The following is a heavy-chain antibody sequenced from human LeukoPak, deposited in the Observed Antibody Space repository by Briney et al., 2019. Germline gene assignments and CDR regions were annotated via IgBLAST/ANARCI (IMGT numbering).Heavy chain of an antibody. CDR2: IKQDGSEK. CDR1: GFTFSNYW. Sequence: GGSLRLSYAASGFTFSNYWMTWVRQAPGKGLEWVANIKQDGSEKYYVDSVKGRFTISRDNAKNSLYLQMNGLRAEDTAVYYCARARDFYDSSGYYVYFDYWGQGSLVTVSS. CDR3: ARARDFYDSSGYYVYFDY. D-gene: IGHD3-22*01. V-gene: IGHV3-7*01. J-gene: IGHJ4*02.